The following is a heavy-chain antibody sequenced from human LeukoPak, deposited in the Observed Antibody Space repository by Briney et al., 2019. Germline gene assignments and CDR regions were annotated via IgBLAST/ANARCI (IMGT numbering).Heavy chain of an antibody. Sequence: PGGYLRLSCAASGFTFSSNAMSWVRQAPGKGLEWVSNISGSGGSSSYEDHVKGRFTIARNKSKITMYLKRNSLRAEDTAVYYCAKAIGGYVAFDNWGQGTMVTVSS. CDR3: AKAIGGYVAFDN. CDR1: GFTFSSNA. D-gene: IGHD5-12*01. J-gene: IGHJ3*02. CDR2: ISGSGGSS. V-gene: IGHV3-23*01.